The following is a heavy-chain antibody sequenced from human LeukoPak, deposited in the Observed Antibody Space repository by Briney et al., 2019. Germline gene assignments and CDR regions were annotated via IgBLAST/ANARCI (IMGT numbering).Heavy chain of an antibody. CDR2: IYPGDSDT. V-gene: IGHV5-51*01. J-gene: IGHJ4*02. Sequence: GESLKISCKGSGYSFTSYWIGWVRQMPGKGLGWMGIIYPGDSDTRYSPSFQGQVTISADKSISTAYLQWSSLKASDTAMYYCARQPRLWSDYIDYWGQGTLVTVSS. CDR1: GYSFTSYW. D-gene: IGHD5-18*01. CDR3: ARQPRLWSDYIDY.